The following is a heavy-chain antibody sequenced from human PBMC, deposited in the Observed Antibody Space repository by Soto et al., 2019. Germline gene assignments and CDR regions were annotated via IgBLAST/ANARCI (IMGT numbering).Heavy chain of an antibody. J-gene: IGHJ4*02. D-gene: IGHD1-26*01. V-gene: IGHV3-30*18. CDR1: GFTFSSYG. CDR3: AKLVGATTGGVFDY. CDR2: ISHDGSKK. Sequence: QVQLVESGGGVVQPGRSLRLSCAASGFTFSSYGMHWVRQAPGKGLQWVADISHDGSKKYYADSVKGRFTISRENTKNTLYVQMNSLRAEDTAVYYCAKLVGATTGGVFDYWGQGTLVTVSS.